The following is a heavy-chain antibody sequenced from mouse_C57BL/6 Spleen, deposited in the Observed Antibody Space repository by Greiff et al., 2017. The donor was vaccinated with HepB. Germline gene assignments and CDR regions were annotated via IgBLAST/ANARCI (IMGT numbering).Heavy chain of an antibody. CDR2: INPNNGGT. CDR3: EKGGNCGSSQEYYAMDY. D-gene: IGHD1-1*01. V-gene: IGHV1-18*01. CDR1: GYTFPDYN. Sequence: VQLQQSRPELVKPGASVKIPCKASGYTFPDYNMDWVKQSHGKSLEWIGYINPNNGGTIYNQKFKGKATLTVDKSSSTAYMELSSLTSEDTAVYYCEKGGNCGSSQEYYAMDYWSQGTSVTVSS. J-gene: IGHJ4*01.